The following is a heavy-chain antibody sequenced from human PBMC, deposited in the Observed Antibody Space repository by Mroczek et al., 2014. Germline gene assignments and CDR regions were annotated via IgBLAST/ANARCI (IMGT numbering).Heavy chain of an antibody. Sequence: QVQLQESGPGLVKPSQTLSLTCTVSGGSISSGSYYWSWIRQPAGKGLEWIGRIYTSGSTNYNPSLKSRVTISVDTSKNQFSLKLSSVTAADTAVYYCARAGYSYGYGYWGQGTLVTVSS. CDR2: IYTSGST. V-gene: IGHV4-61*02. J-gene: IGHJ4*02. D-gene: IGHD5-18*01. CDR3: ARAGYSYGYGY. CDR1: GGSISSGSYY.